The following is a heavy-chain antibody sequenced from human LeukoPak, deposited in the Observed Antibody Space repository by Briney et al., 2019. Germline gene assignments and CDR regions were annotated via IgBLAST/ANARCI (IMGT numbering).Heavy chain of an antibody. J-gene: IGHJ5*02. V-gene: IGHV4-59*05. Sequence: SETLSLTCTVSGGSISSYYWGWIRQPPGKGLEWIGSIYDSGSTYYNPSLKSRVTISVDTSKNRLPLKLNSVTAADTAVYYCARHYGPWGQGTLVTVSS. CDR3: ARHYGP. CDR1: GGSISSYY. D-gene: IGHD3-16*01. CDR2: IYDSGST.